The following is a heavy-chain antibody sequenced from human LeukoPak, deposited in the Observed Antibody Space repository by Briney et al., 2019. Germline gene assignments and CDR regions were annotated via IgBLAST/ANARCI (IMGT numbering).Heavy chain of an antibody. D-gene: IGHD6-19*01. V-gene: IGHV3-21*01. J-gene: IGHJ4*02. Sequence: GGSLRLSCAASGFTFSDYSMHWVRQAPGKGLEWVSSISSGSTYKYSADSVKGRFTISRDNAKNSIFLQMTSLRAEDSAVYYCTRGPTLIGVAGTWPLDYWGQGTLVTVSS. CDR1: GFTFSDYS. CDR2: ISSGSTYK. CDR3: TRGPTLIGVAGTWPLDY.